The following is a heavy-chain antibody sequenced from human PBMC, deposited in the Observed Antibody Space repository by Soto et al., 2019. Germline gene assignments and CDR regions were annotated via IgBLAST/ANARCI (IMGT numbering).Heavy chain of an antibody. V-gene: IGHV4-30-4*01. CDR1: GGSISSGDSY. Sequence: SETLSLTCTVSGGSISSGDSYWSWIRQPPGKGLEWIGYIFYSGSTYYNPSLRSRVTLSVDTSKNQFSLKLSSVTAADTAVYYCATVLTGGDYPNWFDPWGQGTLVTVSS. CDR3: ATVLTGGDYPNWFDP. J-gene: IGHJ5*02. CDR2: IFYSGST. D-gene: IGHD4-17*01.